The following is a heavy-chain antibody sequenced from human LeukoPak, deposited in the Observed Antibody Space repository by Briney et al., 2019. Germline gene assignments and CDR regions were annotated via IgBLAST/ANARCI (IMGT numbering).Heavy chain of an antibody. CDR3: ARETSDS. D-gene: IGHD1-1*01. V-gene: IGHV1-46*01. CDR1: GSTFTSYF. Sequence: ASVTGSRMASGSTFTSYFMHWVRQAPGQGLEWLGMINPSGSTTTYAQKFQGRVTMTRDTSTSTVYMELSSLRSEDTAGYYCARETSDSWGQGTMVTVSS. CDR2: INPSGSTT. J-gene: IGHJ5*01.